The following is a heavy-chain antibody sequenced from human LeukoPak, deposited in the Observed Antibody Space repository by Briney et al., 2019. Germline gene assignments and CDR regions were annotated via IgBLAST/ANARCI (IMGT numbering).Heavy chain of an antibody. Sequence: PSETLSLTCTVSGGSISSSSYYWGWIRQPPGKGLEWIGSIYYSGSTYYNPSLKSRVTISVDTSKNQFSLKLSSVTAADTAVYYCARGGSHWRGYNWNYGYYGMDVWGQGTTVTVSS. V-gene: IGHV4-39*07. CDR3: ARGGSHWRGYNWNYGYYGMDV. J-gene: IGHJ6*02. CDR2: IYYSGST. D-gene: IGHD1-7*01. CDR1: GGSISSSSYY.